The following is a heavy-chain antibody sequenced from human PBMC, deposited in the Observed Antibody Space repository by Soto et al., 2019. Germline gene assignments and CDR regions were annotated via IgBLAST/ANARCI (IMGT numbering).Heavy chain of an antibody. Sequence: PXDTLSLTFAVSGCSISSGDYYWSWIRQPPGKGLEWIGYIYYSGSTYYNPSLKSRVTISVDTSKNQFSLKLSSVTAADTAVYYCAREGYYDSSGYLVYWGQGPMVTVSS. D-gene: IGHD3-22*01. CDR2: IYYSGST. CDR3: AREGYYDSSGYLVY. J-gene: IGHJ4*02. CDR1: GCSISSGDYY. V-gene: IGHV4-30-4*02.